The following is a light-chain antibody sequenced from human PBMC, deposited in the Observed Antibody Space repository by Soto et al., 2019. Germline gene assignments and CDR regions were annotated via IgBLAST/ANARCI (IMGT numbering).Light chain of an antibody. Sequence: EIVMTQSPATLSVSPGERATLSCRASQSVSSNLAWYQQKPGQAPRLLIYDASNRATGIPARFSGSGSGTDFTLTINSLEPEDFAVYYCQQRSNWPLTFGGGTKVEIK. V-gene: IGKV3-11*01. CDR2: DAS. CDR3: QQRSNWPLT. CDR1: QSVSSN. J-gene: IGKJ4*01.